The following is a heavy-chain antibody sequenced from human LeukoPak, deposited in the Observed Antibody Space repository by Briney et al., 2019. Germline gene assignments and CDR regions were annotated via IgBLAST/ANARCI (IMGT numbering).Heavy chain of an antibody. CDR1: GFTFSKYW. Sequence: GGSLRLSCAASGFTFSKYWMLWVRQAPGKGLESVSRINTDRTVTTYADSVKGRFTVSRDNADNTMFLQMNSVRDEDTAVYYCATKQWLAPPPDSWGQGTPVTVSS. J-gene: IGHJ4*02. CDR2: INTDRTVT. V-gene: IGHV3-74*01. D-gene: IGHD6-19*01. CDR3: ATKQWLAPPPDS.